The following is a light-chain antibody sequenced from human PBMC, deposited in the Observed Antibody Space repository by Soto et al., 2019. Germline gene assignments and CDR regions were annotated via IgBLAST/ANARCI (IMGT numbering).Light chain of an antibody. Sequence: AIQLTQSPSSLSASVEDRVTITCRASQGISSALAWYQQKPGKAPKLLIYDASSLESGVPSRFSGSGSGTDFTLTISSLQPEDFATYYCQQFNSYRYTFGQGTKLEIK. V-gene: IGKV1-13*02. J-gene: IGKJ2*01. CDR2: DAS. CDR3: QQFNSYRYT. CDR1: QGISSA.